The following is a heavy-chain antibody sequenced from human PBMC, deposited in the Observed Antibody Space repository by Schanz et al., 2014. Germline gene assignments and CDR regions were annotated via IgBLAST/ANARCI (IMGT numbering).Heavy chain of an antibody. CDR1: GFTLSNSD. D-gene: IGHD3-9*01. V-gene: IGHV3-23*04. Sequence: EVQLVESGGGLVQPGGSLRLSCAASGFTLSNSDMHWVRQGTGKGLEWVSSISSSGSYIYYADSVEGRFTISRDNSRNTLYLQMNSLRAEDTAVYYCAKQIHYDILTVTRNWGQGTLVIVSS. CDR2: ISSSGSYI. J-gene: IGHJ4*02. CDR3: AKQIHYDILTVTRN.